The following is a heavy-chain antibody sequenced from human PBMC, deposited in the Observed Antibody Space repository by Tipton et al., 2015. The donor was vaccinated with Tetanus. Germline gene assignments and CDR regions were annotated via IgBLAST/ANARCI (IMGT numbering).Heavy chain of an antibody. J-gene: IGHJ6*02. CDR3: ARGRGFGIVYYYYYGMDV. CDR2: INHSGST. D-gene: IGHD3-10*01. Sequence: TLSLTCTVSGGSISGYYWSWIRQPPGKGLEWIGEINHSGSTNYNPSLKSRVTISVDTSKNQFSLKLSSVTAADTAVYYCARGRGFGIVYYYYYGMDVWGQGTTVTVSS. V-gene: IGHV4-34*01. CDR1: GGSISGYY.